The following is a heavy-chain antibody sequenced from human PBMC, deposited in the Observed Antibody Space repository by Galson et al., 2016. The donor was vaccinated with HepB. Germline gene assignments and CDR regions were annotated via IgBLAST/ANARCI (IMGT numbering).Heavy chain of an antibody. CDR2: IKSDGSSR. J-gene: IGHJ3*02. CDR1: GFGVGSTY. Sequence: SLRLSCAVSGFGVGSTYMNWVRQAPGKGLVWVSRIKSDGSSRTSADSVKGRFTISRDNAKSTLYLQMNSLRDDDTAVYYCAREGVTVDAFDIWGQGTMVTVSS. D-gene: IGHD2-21*02. CDR3: AREGVTVDAFDI. V-gene: IGHV3-74*01.